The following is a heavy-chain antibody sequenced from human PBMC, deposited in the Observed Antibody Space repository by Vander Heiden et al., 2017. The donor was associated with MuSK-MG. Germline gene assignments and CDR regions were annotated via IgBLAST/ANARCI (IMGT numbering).Heavy chain of an antibody. CDR2: VYWDDDK. CDR3: AHSVGWFRELGFGY. J-gene: IGHJ4*02. V-gene: IGHV2-5*02. CDR1: GFSLSTSGVG. D-gene: IGHD3-10*01. Sequence: QIPLKESGPTLVKPTQTLTLTCTFSGFSLSTSGVGVGWIRQPPGKALEWLALVYWDDDKRYSPSLKSRLTITKDTSKNQVVLTMTNMDPVDTATYYCAHSVGWFRELGFGYWGQGTLVTVSS.